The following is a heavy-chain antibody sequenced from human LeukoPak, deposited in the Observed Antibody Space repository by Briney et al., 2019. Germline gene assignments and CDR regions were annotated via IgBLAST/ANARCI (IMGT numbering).Heavy chain of an antibody. J-gene: IGHJ4*02. V-gene: IGHV1-18*01. CDR1: GYTFTSYG. D-gene: IGHD3-16*02. CDR3: ARDLRDYDYVWGSYRHSLDY. Sequence: ASVKVSCKASGYTFTSYGISWVRQAPGQGLEWMGWISAYNGNTNYAQKLQGRVTMTTDTSTSTAYMELRSLRSDDTAVYYCARDLRDYDYVWGSYRHSLDYWGQGTLVTVSS. CDR2: ISAYNGNT.